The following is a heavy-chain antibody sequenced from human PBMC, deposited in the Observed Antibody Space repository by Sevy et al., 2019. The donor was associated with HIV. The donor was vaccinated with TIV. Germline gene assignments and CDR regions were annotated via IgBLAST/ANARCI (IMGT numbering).Heavy chain of an antibody. Sequence: GGSLRLSCAASGFTFDSYAMHWVRQVAGKGLEWVSTISGSGYATYYADSVKGRFIISRDTSGNTLYMQMNSLGVEDSAVSCCAKDRVTVFGVVVTFDSWGQGTLVTVSS. CDR1: GFTFDSYA. J-gene: IGHJ4*02. CDR2: ISGSGYAT. CDR3: AKDRVTVFGVVVTFDS. D-gene: IGHD3-3*01. V-gene: IGHV3-23*01.